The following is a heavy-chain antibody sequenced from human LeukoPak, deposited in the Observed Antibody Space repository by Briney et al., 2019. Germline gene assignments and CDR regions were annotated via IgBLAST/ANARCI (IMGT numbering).Heavy chain of an antibody. D-gene: IGHD1-26*01. V-gene: IGHV3-33*08. CDR1: GFTFSSYG. CDR2: IGYDGTNE. CDR3: ARDPLGATPSGDSFEI. Sequence: GGSLRLSCAASGFTFSSYGMHWVRQAPGKGLEWVALIGYDGTNEYYADSVKGRFTISRDNSKNTLYLQMNSLRAEDTAVYYCARDPLGATPSGDSFEIWGQGTVVTVSS. J-gene: IGHJ3*02.